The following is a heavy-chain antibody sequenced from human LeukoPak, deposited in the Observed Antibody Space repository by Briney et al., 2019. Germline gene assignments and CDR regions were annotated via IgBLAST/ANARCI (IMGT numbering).Heavy chain of an antibody. CDR1: GGSISSGSYY. Sequence: PSETLSLTCTVSGGSISSGSYYWSWIRQPAGKGLEWIGRIYTSGSTNYNPSLKSRVTISVDTSKNQFSLKLSSVTAADTAVYYCARDPSPFTTAGAFDIWGQGTMVTVSS. J-gene: IGHJ3*02. CDR3: ARDPSPFTTAGAFDI. CDR2: IYTSGST. D-gene: IGHD1-1*01. V-gene: IGHV4-61*02.